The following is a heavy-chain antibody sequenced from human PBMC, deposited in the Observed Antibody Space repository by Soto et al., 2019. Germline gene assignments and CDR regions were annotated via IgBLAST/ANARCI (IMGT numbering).Heavy chain of an antibody. CDR1: GFTFSSYA. D-gene: IGHD3-22*01. CDR3: AKTFYDSSGYTGFGAFDI. Sequence: EVQLLESGGGLVQPGGSLRLSCAASGFTFSSYAMSWVRQAPGKGLEWVSAISGSGGSTYYADSVKGRFTISRDNSKNTLYLQMNSLRAEDTAVYYCAKTFYDSSGYTGFGAFDIWGQGTMVTVSS. V-gene: IGHV3-23*01. J-gene: IGHJ3*02. CDR2: ISGSGGST.